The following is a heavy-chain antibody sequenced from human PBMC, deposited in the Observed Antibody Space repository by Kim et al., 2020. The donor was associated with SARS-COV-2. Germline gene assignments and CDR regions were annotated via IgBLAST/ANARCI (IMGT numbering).Heavy chain of an antibody. CDR1: GETFSSYN. CDR2: IIPMVGIP. CDR3: ARPAGGCGDRLDY. D-gene: IGHD3-10*01. Sequence: SVKVSCKVFGETFSSYNINWVRQAPGQGLEWMGRIIPMVGIPDYAQKFQGRVTITADRSTSTAYMDVSSLTSEDTAVYYCARPAGGCGDRLDYWGLGTLVTVSS. J-gene: IGHJ4*02. V-gene: IGHV1-69*02.